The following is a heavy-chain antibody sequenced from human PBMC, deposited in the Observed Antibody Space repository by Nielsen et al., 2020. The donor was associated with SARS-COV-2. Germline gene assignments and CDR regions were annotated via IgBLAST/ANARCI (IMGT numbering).Heavy chain of an antibody. Sequence: GESLKISCAASGFTFSSYEMSWVRQAPGKGLEWVSAISGSGGSTYYADSVKGRFTISRDNSKNTLYLQMNSLRAEDTAVYYCATSTSFDYWGQGTLVTVSS. J-gene: IGHJ4*02. V-gene: IGHV3-23*01. CDR3: ATSTSFDY. CDR1: GFTFSSYE. CDR2: ISGSGGST.